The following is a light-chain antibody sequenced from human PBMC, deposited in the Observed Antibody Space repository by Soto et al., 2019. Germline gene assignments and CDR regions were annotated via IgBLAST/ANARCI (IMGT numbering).Light chain of an antibody. CDR3: SSYSNTNTLYL. CDR1: SGDIGSYNR. CDR2: EVT. Sequence: QSALTQPASVSGSPGQSITISCTGTSGDIGSYNRVSWYQQHPGKAPKLIIYEVTDRPSGVSDRFSASKSGNTASLTISGLQTGDEGDYYCSSYSNTNTLYLFGTGTKLTVL. J-gene: IGLJ1*01. V-gene: IGLV2-14*01.